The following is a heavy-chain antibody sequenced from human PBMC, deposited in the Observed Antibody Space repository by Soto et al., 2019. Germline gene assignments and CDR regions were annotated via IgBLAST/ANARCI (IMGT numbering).Heavy chain of an antibody. CDR2: VYYRGRS. V-gene: IGHV4-39*01. CDR3: ASQRTSVLTQSYFDY. Sequence: PSETLSLTCTVSGGSVSNSNYYWGWMRPSPGKGLEWTGSVYYRGRSYSKSSVKSRATISVDTYKNQFSLNLNSVTASDTSVYLCASQRTSVLTQSYFDYWGPGALVTVSS. J-gene: IGHJ4*02. CDR1: GGSVSNSNYY. D-gene: IGHD2-8*01.